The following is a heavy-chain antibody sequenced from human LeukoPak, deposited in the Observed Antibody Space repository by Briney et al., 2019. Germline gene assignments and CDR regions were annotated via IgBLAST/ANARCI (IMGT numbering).Heavy chain of an antibody. CDR3: ARGFNYAFDY. V-gene: IGHV3-48*03. J-gene: IGHJ4*02. CDR1: GFTFSVYE. D-gene: IGHD2-2*01. CDR2: ITSGGGTI. Sequence: GGSLRLSCAASGFTFSVYEMNWVRQAPGKGLGWFSYITSGGGTIYYADSVKGRFTISRDNAKNSLYLQMNSLRADDTATYYCARGFNYAFDYWGQGTLVTVSS.